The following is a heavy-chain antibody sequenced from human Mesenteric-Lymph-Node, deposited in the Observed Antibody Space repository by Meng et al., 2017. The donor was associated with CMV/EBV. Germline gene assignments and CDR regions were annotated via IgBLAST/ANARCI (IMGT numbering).Heavy chain of an antibody. CDR3: AAYIKDAFGL. CDR2: INPDGGEK. V-gene: IGHV3-7*01. J-gene: IGHJ3*01. CDR1: GFTLSSYW. Sequence: GGSLRLSCAASGFTLSSYWMSWVRQGPGKGLEWVANINPDGGEKYYADSVKGRFSIFRDNANNSLYLQMDYLRGDDTAVYSCAAYIKDAFGLWGQGTMVTVSS. D-gene: IGHD2-21*01.